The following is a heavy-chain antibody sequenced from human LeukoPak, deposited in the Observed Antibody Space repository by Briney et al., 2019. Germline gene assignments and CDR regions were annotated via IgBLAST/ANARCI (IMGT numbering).Heavy chain of an antibody. J-gene: IGHJ4*02. V-gene: IGHV1-69*02. CDR1: GGTFSSYT. D-gene: IGHD5-18*01. Sequence: SVKVSCKASGGTFSSYTISWVRQAPGQGLEWMGRIIPILGIANYAQKFQGRVTITADKSTSTAYMELSSLRSEDTAVYFCARSNTAMVNFDYWGQGTLVTVSS. CDR2: IIPILGIA. CDR3: ARSNTAMVNFDY.